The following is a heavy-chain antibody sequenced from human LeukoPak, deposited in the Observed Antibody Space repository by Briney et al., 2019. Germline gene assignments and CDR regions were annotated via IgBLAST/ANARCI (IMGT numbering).Heavy chain of an antibody. D-gene: IGHD3-10*01. J-gene: IGHJ2*01. CDR2: IYYSGST. V-gene: IGHV4-59*01. Sequence: PSETLSLTCTVSGDSISSYYWSWIRPPPEKGLEWIGYIYYSGSTNYNPSLKSRVTISVDTSKTQFSLKMNSVTAADTAVYYCARLQRITMAGPDYWYFDLWGRGTLVTVSS. CDR3: ARLQRITMAGPDYWYFDL. CDR1: GDSISSYY.